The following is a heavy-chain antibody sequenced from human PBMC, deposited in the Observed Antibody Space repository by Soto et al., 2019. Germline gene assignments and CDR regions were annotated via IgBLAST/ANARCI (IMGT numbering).Heavy chain of an antibody. J-gene: IGHJ6*02. V-gene: IGHV5-51*01. D-gene: IGHD5-12*01. CDR1: GYSFITYW. CDR3: ARLGQVGYVQGMDV. CDR2: IDPADSET. Sequence: PVESLKISCKGSGYSFITYWIAWVRQKPGKGLEWMGIIDPADSETKYSPSFQGQVTISADKSINTAYLQWSSLKASDTAMYYCARLGQVGYVQGMDVWGQGTTVTVSS.